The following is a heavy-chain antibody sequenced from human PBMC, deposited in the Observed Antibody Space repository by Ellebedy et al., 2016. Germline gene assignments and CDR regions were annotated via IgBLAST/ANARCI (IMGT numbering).Heavy chain of an antibody. CDR3: RHGHYADY. D-gene: IGHD3/OR15-3a*01. CDR1: GFTFSKYF. CDR2: LSAGGDKI. Sequence: GGSLRLSXATSGFTFSKYFMTWVRQAPGKGLEWVSTLSAGGDKIQFADSVKGRFTVSRDNSRNTVYLQMNDLRVEDTALYYCRHGHYADYWGQGTLVTVSS. J-gene: IGHJ4*02. V-gene: IGHV3-23*01.